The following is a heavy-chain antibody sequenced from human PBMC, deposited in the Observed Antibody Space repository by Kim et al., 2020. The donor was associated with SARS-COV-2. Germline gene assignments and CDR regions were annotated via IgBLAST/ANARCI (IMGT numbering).Heavy chain of an antibody. J-gene: IGHJ3*02. CDR3: AREEAAAAWAGNDAFDI. CDR1: GFTFSRYS. V-gene: IGHV3-30-3*01. Sequence: GGSLRLSCAASGFTFSRYSIHWVRQAPGKGLEWVALISYDENNKWYADSVKGRFTISRDNSKNTLYLQMNSLRAEDTAVYYCAREEAAAAWAGNDAFDIWGQGTMVTVSS. D-gene: IGHD6-13*01. CDR2: ISYDENNK.